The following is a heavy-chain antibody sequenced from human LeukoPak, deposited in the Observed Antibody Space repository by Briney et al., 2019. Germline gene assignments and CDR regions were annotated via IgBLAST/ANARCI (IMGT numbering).Heavy chain of an antibody. CDR2: ISAYNGNT. D-gene: IGHD3-10*01. Sequence: GASVKVSCKASGYTFTSYGISRVRQAPGQGLEWMGWISAYNGNTNYAQKLQGRVTMTTDTSTSTAYMELRSLRSDDTAVYYCARRRYYGSGSHYYYYYMDVWGKGTTVIVSS. CDR3: ARRRYYGSGSHYYYYYMDV. V-gene: IGHV1-18*01. CDR1: GYTFTSYG. J-gene: IGHJ6*03.